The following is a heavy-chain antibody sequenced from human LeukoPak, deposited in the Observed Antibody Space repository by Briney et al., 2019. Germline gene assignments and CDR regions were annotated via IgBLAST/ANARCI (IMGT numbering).Heavy chain of an antibody. V-gene: IGHV3-9*01. CDR2: ISWNSVTI. J-gene: IGHJ4*02. CDR3: AKASSIAVAGSVDY. D-gene: IGHD6-19*01. CDR1: GFTFDDYA. Sequence: GGSLRLSCAASGFTFDDYAMHWVRQTPGKGLAWVSGISWNSVTIDYADSVKGRFTVSRDNAKNSLYLQMNSLRAEDTALYYCAKASSIAVAGSVDYWGQGTLVTVSS.